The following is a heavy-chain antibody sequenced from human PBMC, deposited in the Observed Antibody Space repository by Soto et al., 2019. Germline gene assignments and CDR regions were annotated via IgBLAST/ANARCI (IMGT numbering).Heavy chain of an antibody. V-gene: IGHV4-30-4*01. CDR3: ARGENQLLFCGMDV. J-gene: IGHJ6*02. CDR1: GGSISSGDYY. D-gene: IGHD2-2*01. CDR2: THYSGST. Sequence: QVQLQESGPGLVKPSQTLSLTCTVSGGSISSGDYYWSWIRQPPGKGLEWIGYTHYSGSTYYNPSLKSRVTISVDTSKNHYALKLSSVPAADTAVYYCARGENQLLFCGMDVWGQGTTVTVSS.